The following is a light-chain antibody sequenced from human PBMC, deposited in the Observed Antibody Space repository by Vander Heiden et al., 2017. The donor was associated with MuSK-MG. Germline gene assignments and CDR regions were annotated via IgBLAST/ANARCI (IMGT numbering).Light chain of an antibody. V-gene: IGLV3-21*02. CDR3: QVWDSSSDHYV. J-gene: IGLJ1*01. Sequence: SYVLTQPPSVSVAPGQTARISCGGNTLGSKSVHWYQQMSVQAPVLVVYDDNDRPSGIPERFSGSNSGNTATLTISRVEAGEEADYYCQVWDSSSDHYVFGTGTKVTVL. CDR1: TLGSKS. CDR2: DDN.